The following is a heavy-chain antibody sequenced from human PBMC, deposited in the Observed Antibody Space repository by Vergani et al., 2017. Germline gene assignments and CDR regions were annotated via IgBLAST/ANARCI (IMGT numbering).Heavy chain of an antibody. D-gene: IGHD2-2*02. CDR3: AKDHYCSSTSCYTRDYYYYYMDV. J-gene: IGHJ6*03. V-gene: IGHV3-23*03. CDR2: IYSGGSST. CDR1: GFTFSSYA. Sequence: EVQLVESGGGVVQPGGSLRLSCAASGFTFSSYAMSWVRQAPGKGLEWVSVIYSGGSSTYYADSVKGRFTISRDNSKNTLYLQMNSLRAEDTAVYYCAKDHYCSSTSCYTRDYYYYYMDVWGKGTTVTVSS.